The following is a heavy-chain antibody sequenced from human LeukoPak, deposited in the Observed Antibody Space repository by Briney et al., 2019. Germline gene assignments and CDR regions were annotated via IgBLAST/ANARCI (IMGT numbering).Heavy chain of an antibody. J-gene: IGHJ4*02. CDR2: IYYSGST. V-gene: IGHV4-39*01. CDR3: ARQGDGGRAFDY. CDR1: GGSISSSSYY. D-gene: IGHD4-23*01. Sequence: FETLSLTCTASGGSISSSSYYWGWIRQPPGKGLGWIGTIYYSGSTYYNPSLMSRVSISVDTSKHQFSLRLTSVTATDTAVYYCARQGDGGRAFDYCGQGVLFSASS.